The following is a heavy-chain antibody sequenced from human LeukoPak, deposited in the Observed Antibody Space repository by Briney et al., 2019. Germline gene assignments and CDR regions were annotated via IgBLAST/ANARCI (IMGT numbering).Heavy chain of an antibody. D-gene: IGHD2-2*01. CDR2: ISGSGGST. V-gene: IGHV3-23*01. Sequence: PGGSLRLSCAASGFTFSSYAMSWVRQAPGKGLEWVSAISGSGGSTYYADSVKGRFTISRDNSKNTLYLQMNSLRAEDTAVYYCANPFSTPRSNYYIDVWGKGTTVTVFS. CDR1: GFTFSSYA. CDR3: ANPFSTPRSNYYIDV. J-gene: IGHJ6*03.